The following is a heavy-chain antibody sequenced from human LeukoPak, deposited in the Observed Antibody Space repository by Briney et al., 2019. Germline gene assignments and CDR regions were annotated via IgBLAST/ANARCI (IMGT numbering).Heavy chain of an antibody. CDR3: ARGEAFHYDSSGYPDY. CDR2: IWYDGNTK. CDR1: GFSFSTYG. Sequence: GRSLRLSCAASGFSFSTYGMHWVRQAPGKGLEWVAVIWYDGNTKYYADSVKGRLTISRDKSKNTLYLQMNSLKPEDTAVYYCARGEAFHYDSSGYPDYWGQGTLVTVSS. V-gene: IGHV3-33*01. J-gene: IGHJ4*02. D-gene: IGHD3-22*01.